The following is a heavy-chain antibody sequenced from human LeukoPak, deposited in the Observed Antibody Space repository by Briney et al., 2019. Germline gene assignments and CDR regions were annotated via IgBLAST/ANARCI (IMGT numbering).Heavy chain of an antibody. CDR3: AREGGPSRPLNY. Sequence: SETLSLTCGVSGGSITNTNYWTWVRQPPGKGLGWIGEVNLQGSTNYNPSLMGRVAISVDTSENHISLQLTSVTAADTAVYYCAREGGPSRPLNYSGQGTLVTVSS. V-gene: IGHV4-4*02. CDR1: GGSITNTNY. CDR2: VNLQGST. J-gene: IGHJ4*02.